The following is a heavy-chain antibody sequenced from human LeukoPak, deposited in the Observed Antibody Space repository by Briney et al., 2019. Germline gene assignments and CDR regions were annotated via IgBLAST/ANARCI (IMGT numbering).Heavy chain of an antibody. Sequence: PGGSLRLSCAASGFTFDDDAMHWVRRAPGKGLEWVSGVSWNSGSIGYAGSVKGRFTISSDNAKSSLYLPMNSLIAEEMSVYYCAKGGSGSSGIGWFDPWGPGTLVTVSS. J-gene: IGHJ5*02. D-gene: IGHD3-10*01. CDR1: GFTFDDDA. V-gene: IGHV3-9*03. CDR3: AKGGSGSSGIGWFDP. CDR2: VSWNSGSI.